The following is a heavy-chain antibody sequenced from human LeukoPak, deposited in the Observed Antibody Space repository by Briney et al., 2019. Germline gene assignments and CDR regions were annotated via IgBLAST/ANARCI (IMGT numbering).Heavy chain of an antibody. CDR1: GGSIISSIYY. D-gene: IGHD3-3*01. Sequence: SETLSLTCTFSGGSIISSIYYWGWIRQPPGKGLEWIASISYRGSTYYNPSLKSRVTISVDTSKNQFSLGLSSLTAADTAVYYCARHILPFLGWLPNFDYWGQGSLVTVSS. V-gene: IGHV4-39*01. CDR2: ISYRGST. J-gene: IGHJ4*02. CDR3: ARHILPFLGWLPNFDY.